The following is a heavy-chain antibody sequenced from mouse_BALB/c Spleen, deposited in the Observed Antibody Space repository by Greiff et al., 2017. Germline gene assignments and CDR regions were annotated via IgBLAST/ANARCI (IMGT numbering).Heavy chain of an antibody. CDR2: IWGGGST. D-gene: IGHD1-1*01. CDR3: AKPHYYGSSSWFAY. V-gene: IGHV2-6-5*01. J-gene: IGHJ3*01. CDR1: GFSLTDYG. Sequence: VQLVESGPGLVAPSQSLSITCTVSGFSLTDYGVSWIRQPPGKGLEWLGVIWGGGSTYYNSALKSRLSISKDNSKSQVFLKMNSLQTDDPAMYYCAKPHYYGSSSWFAYWGQGTLVTVSA.